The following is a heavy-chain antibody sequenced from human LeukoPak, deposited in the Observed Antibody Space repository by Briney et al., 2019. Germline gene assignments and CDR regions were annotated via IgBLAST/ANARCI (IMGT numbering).Heavy chain of an antibody. D-gene: IGHD5-24*01. V-gene: IGHV1-69*13. CDR1: GGNFRSYI. CDR3: ARELGGLATTNELNYFDY. J-gene: IGHJ4*02. Sequence: SVKVSCKASGGNFRSYIISWVRQAPGQGLEWMGGIIPIFGTANYAQKFQGRVTITADESTSTAYMELSSLRSEDTAVYYCARELGGLATTNELNYFDYWGQGTLVTVSS. CDR2: IIPIFGTA.